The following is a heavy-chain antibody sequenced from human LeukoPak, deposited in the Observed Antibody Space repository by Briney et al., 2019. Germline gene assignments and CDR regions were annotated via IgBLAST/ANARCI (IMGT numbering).Heavy chain of an antibody. CDR2: IYYTGST. J-gene: IGHJ5*02. CDR3: ATLTGYSSESWFDP. CDR1: GGSISSYY. D-gene: IGHD3-9*01. V-gene: IGHV4-59*01. Sequence: SSETLSLTCTVSGGSISSYYWSWIRQPPGKGLEWIGYIYYTGSTNYNPSLKSRVTISVDTSKNQLSLKLSSVTAADTAVYYCATLTGYSSESWFDPWGQGILVTVSS.